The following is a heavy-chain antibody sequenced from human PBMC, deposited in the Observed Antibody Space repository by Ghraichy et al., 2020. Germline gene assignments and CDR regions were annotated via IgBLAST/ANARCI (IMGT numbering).Heavy chain of an antibody. Sequence: GGSLRLSCAASGFTFSSYSMNWVRQAPGKGLEWVSSISSSSSYIYYADSVKGRFTISRDNAKNSLYLQMNSLRAEDTAVYYCARDKPGGPRFDPWGQGTLVTVSS. CDR2: ISSSSSYI. J-gene: IGHJ5*02. D-gene: IGHD4-23*01. V-gene: IGHV3-21*01. CDR3: ARDKPGGPRFDP. CDR1: GFTFSSYS.